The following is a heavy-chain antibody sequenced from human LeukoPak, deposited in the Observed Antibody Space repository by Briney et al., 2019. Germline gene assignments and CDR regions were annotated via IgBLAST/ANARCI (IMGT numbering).Heavy chain of an antibody. CDR2: INHSGST. D-gene: IGHD3-10*01. Sequence: SKTLSLTCAVYGGSFSGYYWSWIRQPPGKGLEWIGEINHSGSTNYNPSLKSRVTISVDTSKNQFSLKLSSVTAADTAVYYCARGRGSGPRTVFDYWGQGTLVTVSS. CDR3: ARGRGSGPRTVFDY. J-gene: IGHJ4*02. V-gene: IGHV4-34*01. CDR1: GGSFSGYY.